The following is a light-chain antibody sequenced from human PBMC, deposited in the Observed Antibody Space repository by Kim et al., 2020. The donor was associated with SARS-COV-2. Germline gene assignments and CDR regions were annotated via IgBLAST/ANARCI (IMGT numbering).Light chain of an antibody. J-gene: IGKJ4*01. CDR2: AAS. CDR3: QQYNSYPLP. CDR1: QDISSW. Sequence: DIQMTQTPSSLSASVGDRVTITCRASQDISSWLAWYQQKPEKAPKSLIYAASNLQSGVPSRFSGSGSGTDFTLTISSLQPEDFATLYCQQYNSYPLPFGGGTQVDI. V-gene: IGKV1D-16*01.